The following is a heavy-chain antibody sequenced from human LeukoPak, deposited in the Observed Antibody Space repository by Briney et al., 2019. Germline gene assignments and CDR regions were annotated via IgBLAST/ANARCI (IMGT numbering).Heavy chain of an antibody. Sequence: ASVKVSCKASGYTFTSYDIHWVRQATGQGLEWMGWMNPNSGNTGYAQKFQGRVTMTRNTSISTTYMELSSLRSEDTAVYYCARAVRGEWLFSDVSGNFDYWGQGTLVTVSS. V-gene: IGHV1-8*01. CDR1: GYTFTSYD. J-gene: IGHJ4*02. CDR3: ARAVRGEWLFSDVSGNFDY. CDR2: MNPNSGNT. D-gene: IGHD3-3*01.